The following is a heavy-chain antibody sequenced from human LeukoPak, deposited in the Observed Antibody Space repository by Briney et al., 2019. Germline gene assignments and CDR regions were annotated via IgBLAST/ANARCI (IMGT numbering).Heavy chain of an antibody. D-gene: IGHD3-22*01. J-gene: IGHJ3*02. CDR3: AKDLRKYYDSSGYRPDAFDI. V-gene: IGHV3-53*01. CDR1: GFTVSSNS. Sequence: GGSLRLSCTVSGFTVSSNSMSWVRQAPGKGLEWVSFIYSDNTHYSDSVKGRFTISRDNSKNTLYLQMNSLRAEDTAVYYCAKDLRKYYDSSGYRPDAFDIWGQGTMVTVSS. CDR2: IYSDNT.